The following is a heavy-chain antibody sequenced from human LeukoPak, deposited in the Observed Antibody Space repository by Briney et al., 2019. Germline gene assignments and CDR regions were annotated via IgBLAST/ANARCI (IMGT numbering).Heavy chain of an antibody. D-gene: IGHD1-26*01. V-gene: IGHV4-59*01. Sequence: PSETLSFTCTASGGSISSYYWSWIRQSPGKGLEWIGYIYDRGSTNYSPSLKSRVTISVDTSKNQFSLRLSSATAADTAVYYCARDKWELLFALDIWGQGTMVTVSS. CDR1: GGSISSYY. CDR3: ARDKWELLFALDI. J-gene: IGHJ3*02. CDR2: IYDRGST.